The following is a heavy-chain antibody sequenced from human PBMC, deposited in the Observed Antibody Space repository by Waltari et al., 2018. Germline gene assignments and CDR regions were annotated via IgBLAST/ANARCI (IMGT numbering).Heavy chain of an antibody. V-gene: IGHV1-24*01. D-gene: IGHD3-3*01. Sequence: QVQLVQSGAEVKKPGASVTVSCKVSGYTLTELSMPWVRQPPGKGLEWMGGFDPEDGESIYAQKFQGRVTMTEDTSTDTAYMELSSLRSEDTAVYYCATLFTIFGVVNFDYWGQGTLVTVSS. CDR1: GYTLTELS. J-gene: IGHJ4*02. CDR3: ATLFTIFGVVNFDY. CDR2: FDPEDGES.